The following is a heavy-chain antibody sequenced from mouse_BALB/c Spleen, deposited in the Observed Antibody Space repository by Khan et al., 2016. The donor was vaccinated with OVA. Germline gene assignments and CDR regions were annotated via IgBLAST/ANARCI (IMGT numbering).Heavy chain of an antibody. D-gene: IGHD1-1*01. CDR2: INPHIGET. CDR1: GYSFTGYF. V-gene: IGHV1-20*02. J-gene: IGHJ2*01. Sequence: EVQLQQSGPELVRPGASVKISCKASGYSFTGYFMNWVMQSHGKSLEWIGRINPHIGETFYNQRFKDKATLTVAESSNTAHMELRSLASEDSAVYYCTRIYRSDFDYWGQGTTLTVSS. CDR3: TRIYRSDFDY.